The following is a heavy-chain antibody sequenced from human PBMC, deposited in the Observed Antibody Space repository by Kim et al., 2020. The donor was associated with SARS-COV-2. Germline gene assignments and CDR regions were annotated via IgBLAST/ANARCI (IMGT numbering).Heavy chain of an antibody. J-gene: IGHJ5*02. CDR1: GDSISTYY. D-gene: IGHD3-22*01. Sequence: SETLSLTCTVSGDSISTYYWSWIRQPPGMGLEWIGYAHYSGRTNYNPSLKSRVTISIDTSKNQFSLKLSSVTAADTAVYYCARSPYYFDSSGFYPKWFDTWGQGTLVTVSS. CDR2: AHYSGRT. V-gene: IGHV4-59*01. CDR3: ARSPYYFDSSGFYPKWFDT.